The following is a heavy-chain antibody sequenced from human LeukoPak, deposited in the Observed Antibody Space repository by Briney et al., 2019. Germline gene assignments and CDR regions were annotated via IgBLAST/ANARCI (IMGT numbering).Heavy chain of an antibody. Sequence: GGSLRLSCAASGFTFSSYWMHWVRQAPGKGLMWVSRMKSDGSSTSYADSVKGRFTISRDNAKNTLCLQMNSLRAEDTAVYYCAVRQGGSYTGESDYWGQGTLVTVSS. J-gene: IGHJ4*02. V-gene: IGHV3-74*01. CDR3: AVRQGGSYTGESDY. CDR2: MKSDGSST. CDR1: GFTFSSYW. D-gene: IGHD3-10*01.